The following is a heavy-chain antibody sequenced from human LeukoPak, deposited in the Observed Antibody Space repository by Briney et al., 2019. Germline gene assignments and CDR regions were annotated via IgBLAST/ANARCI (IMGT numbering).Heavy chain of an antibody. D-gene: IGHD6-13*01. CDR3: ARYSSGSCYDY. CDR2: ISTDGGGT. Sequence: GGSLRLSCAASGFTFTTYAMHWVRQAPGRGLEYVSAISTDGGGTYYANSVKGRFTISRDNSKNTLYLQMGSLRVEDMTVYYCARYSSGSCYDYWGQGTLVTVSS. CDR1: GFTFTTYA. V-gene: IGHV3-64*01. J-gene: IGHJ4*02.